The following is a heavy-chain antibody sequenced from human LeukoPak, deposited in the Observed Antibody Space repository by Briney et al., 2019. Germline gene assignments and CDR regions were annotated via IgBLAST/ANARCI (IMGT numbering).Heavy chain of an antibody. V-gene: IGHV3-74*01. CDR2: IYNDGSST. Sequence: SGGSLRLSCAASGFTFSSYWMHWVRQAPGKGLVWVARIYNDGSSTTYADSVKGRFTISRDNGKNTLYLQMNSLRAEDTAVYYCARVDRYYHGSGSYYKNHYYMDVWGKGTTVTVSS. CDR1: GFTFSSYW. D-gene: IGHD3-10*01. J-gene: IGHJ6*03. CDR3: ARVDRYYHGSGSYYKNHYYMDV.